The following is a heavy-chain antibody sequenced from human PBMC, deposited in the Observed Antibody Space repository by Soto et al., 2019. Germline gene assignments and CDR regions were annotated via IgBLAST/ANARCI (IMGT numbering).Heavy chain of an antibody. J-gene: IGHJ6*03. CDR2: IYYSGST. CDR1: GGSISSYY. V-gene: IGHV4-59*01. D-gene: IGHD3-10*01. Sequence: SETLSLTCTVSGGSISSYYWSWIRQPPGKGLEWIGYIYYSGSTNYNPSLKSRVTISVDTSKNQFSLKLSSVTAADTAVYYCARVAVRGVTAYYYYYMDVWGKGTTVTVSS. CDR3: ARVAVRGVTAYYYYYMDV.